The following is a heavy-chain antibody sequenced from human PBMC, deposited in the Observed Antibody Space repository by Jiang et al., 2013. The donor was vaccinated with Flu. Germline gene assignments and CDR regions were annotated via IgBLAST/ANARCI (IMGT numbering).Heavy chain of an antibody. J-gene: IGHJ2*01. Sequence: SGDSVSSNSAAWNWIRQSPSRGLEWLGRTYYRSKWYNDYAVSVKSRITINPDTSRNQFSLQLNSATPEDTAVYYCARSSSSAAGGIWWYFDLWGRGTLVTVSS. D-gene: IGHD6-13*01. CDR1: GDSVSSNSAA. CDR2: TYYRSKWYN. V-gene: IGHV6-1*01. CDR3: ARSSSSAAGGIWWYFDL.